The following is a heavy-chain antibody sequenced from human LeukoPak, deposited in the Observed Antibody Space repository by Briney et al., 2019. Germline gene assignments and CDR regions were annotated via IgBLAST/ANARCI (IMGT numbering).Heavy chain of an antibody. J-gene: IGHJ4*02. CDR1: GFTFSSYT. CDR3: AKSGGALLWFGFDY. V-gene: IGHV3-23*01. D-gene: IGHD3-10*01. Sequence: GGSLRLSCAASGFTFSSYTMSWVRQAPGKGLEWVSAISGSGGSTYYADSVKGRFTISRDNSKNTLYLQMNSLRAEDTAVYYCAKSGGALLWFGFDYWGQGTLVTVSS. CDR2: ISGSGGST.